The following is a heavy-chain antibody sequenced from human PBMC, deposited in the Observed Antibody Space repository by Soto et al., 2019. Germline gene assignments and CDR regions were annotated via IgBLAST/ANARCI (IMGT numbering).Heavy chain of an antibody. CDR3: TRDGRRGYDMDV. V-gene: IGHV3-48*02. J-gene: IGHJ6*02. CDR1: GFTISTYH. CDR2: ISTDLRAL. Sequence: PGGSLRLSCAASGFTISTYHLNWVRQAPGKGLEWVSYISTDLRALYYADSVRGRFTIPRDNAKNSLYLQMTSLRDEDTGVYYRTRDGRRGYDMDVWGQGTTVTVSS. D-gene: IGHD1-26*01.